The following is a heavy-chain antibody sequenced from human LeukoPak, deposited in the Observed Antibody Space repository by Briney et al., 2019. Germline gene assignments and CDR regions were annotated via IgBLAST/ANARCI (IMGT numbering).Heavy chain of an antibody. J-gene: IGHJ6*03. V-gene: IGHV3-21*01. CDR1: GFTFSS. CDR3: ASGGTSFLLGNHYYMDV. D-gene: IGHD2-2*01. Sequence: GGSLRLSCAASGFTFSSMNWVRQAPGKGLEWVSCISSSSSYKYYADSVKGRFTISRDNAENSLYLEMNSLRVEDTAVYYCASGGTSFLLGNHYYMDVWGKGTTVTVSS. CDR2: ISSSSSYK.